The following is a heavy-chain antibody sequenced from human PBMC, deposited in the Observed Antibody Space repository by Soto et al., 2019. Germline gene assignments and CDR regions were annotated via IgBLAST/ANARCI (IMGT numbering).Heavy chain of an antibody. CDR1: GFTFSSAW. CDR2: IKSERDGGTI. CDR3: TAEPASKVHCRDY. Sequence: GGSLRLSCAASGFTFSSAWMIWVRQAPGKGLEWVGRIKSERDGGTIDYTAPVQGRFTISRDDSKSTLYLQMNSLKIEDTAVYHRTAEPASKVHCRDYWRQGTLVTVSS. V-gene: IGHV3-15*01. D-gene: IGHD1-1*01. J-gene: IGHJ4*02.